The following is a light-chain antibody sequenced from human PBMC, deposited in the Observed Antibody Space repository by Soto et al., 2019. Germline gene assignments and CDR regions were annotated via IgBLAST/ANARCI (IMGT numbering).Light chain of an antibody. CDR3: QQYNSWPMYT. Sequence: EIVMTQSPATLSVSPGERATLSCRASQSVSSNVAWYQQKTGQAPRLLIYGASTRAPGIPARFSGSGSETEFTLTISSLQSEDSAVYYCQQYNSWPMYTFGQGTNLEIK. CDR2: GAS. V-gene: IGKV3-15*01. J-gene: IGKJ2*01. CDR1: QSVSSN.